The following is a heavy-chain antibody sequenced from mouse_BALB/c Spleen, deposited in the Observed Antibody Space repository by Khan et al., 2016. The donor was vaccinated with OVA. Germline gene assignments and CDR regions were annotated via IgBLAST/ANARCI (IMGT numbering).Heavy chain of an antibody. Sequence: VQLKESGPGLVKPSQSLSLTCTVTGYSITTDYVWNWLRQLPGSKLEWMGHISYSGNTKYNPSLKSRISITRDTSKNQFFLQLKSVTTEDTARYYYARNYGGDMDYWGQGTTLTVSS. D-gene: IGHD1-1*02. V-gene: IGHV3-2*02. J-gene: IGHJ2*01. CDR1: GYSITTDYV. CDR3: ARNYGGDMDY. CDR2: ISYSGNT.